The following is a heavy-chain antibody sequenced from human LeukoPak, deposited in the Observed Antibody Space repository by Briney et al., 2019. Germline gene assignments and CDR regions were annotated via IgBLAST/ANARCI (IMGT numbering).Heavy chain of an antibody. CDR2: IRFDGSNK. CDR1: GFAFSSYG. Sequence: GGSLRLSCAASGFAFSSYGMHWVRQAPGKGLEWVAFIRFDGSNKYYADSVKGRFTISRDNSKNTLYLQMSSLRPEDTAVYYCARQIGVSIDYWGQGTLVTVSS. V-gene: IGHV3-30*02. D-gene: IGHD5/OR15-5a*01. CDR3: ARQIGVSIDY. J-gene: IGHJ4*02.